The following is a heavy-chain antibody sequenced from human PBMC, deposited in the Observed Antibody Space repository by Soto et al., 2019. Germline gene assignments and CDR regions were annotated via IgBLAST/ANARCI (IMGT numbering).Heavy chain of an antibody. CDR3: ARSDYGDSNSQFFDD. J-gene: IGHJ4*02. Sequence: PSETLSLTCGVSGGSISTSNWWNWVRQPPEKGLEWIGQVLHTGSTNYNPSLRTRVTISLDKAKNQFSLHLASVTAADTALYFCARSDYGDSNSQFFDDWGQGALVTVSS. V-gene: IGHV4-4*02. CDR1: GGSISTSNW. D-gene: IGHD4-17*01. CDR2: VLHTGST.